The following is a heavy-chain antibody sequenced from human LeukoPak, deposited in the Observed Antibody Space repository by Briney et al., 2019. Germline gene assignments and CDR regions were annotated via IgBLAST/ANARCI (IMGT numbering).Heavy chain of an antibody. V-gene: IGHV4-61*02. CDR3: AREVDSSGWYGNYYYYYMDV. Sequence: SETLSLTCTVSGGSISSGSYYWSWIRQPAGKGLEWIGRIYTSGSTNYNPSLKSRVTISVDTSKNQFSLKLSSVTAADTAVYYCAREVDSSGWYGNYYYYYMDVWGKGTTVTVSS. CDR1: GGSISSGSYY. J-gene: IGHJ6*03. CDR2: IYTSGST. D-gene: IGHD6-19*01.